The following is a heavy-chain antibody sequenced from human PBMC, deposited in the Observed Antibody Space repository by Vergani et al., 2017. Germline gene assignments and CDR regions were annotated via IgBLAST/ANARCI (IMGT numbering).Heavy chain of an antibody. V-gene: IGHV4-61*02. CDR2: TYTSGST. CDR3: ARDRFYYYYMDV. CDR1: GGSISSGSYY. Sequence: QVQLQESGPGLVKPSQTLSLTCTVSGGSISSGSYYWSWIRQPAGKGLEWIGRTYTSGSTNYNPSLKSRVTISVDTSKNQFSLKLSSVTAADTAVYYCARDRFYYYYMDVWGKGTTVTVSS. D-gene: IGHD3-3*01. J-gene: IGHJ6*03.